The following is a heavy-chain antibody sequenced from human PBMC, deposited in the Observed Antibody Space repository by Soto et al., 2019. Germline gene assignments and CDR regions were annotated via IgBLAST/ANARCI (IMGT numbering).Heavy chain of an antibody. D-gene: IGHD5-12*01. CDR2: IDGGGSGT. CDR3: ARDQGLKRWLQLNPLAF. J-gene: IGHJ4*02. V-gene: IGHV3-23*01. CDR1: GFTFETYV. Sequence: GGSLRLSWAASGFTFETYVMTWVRQTPGQGLEWVSAIDGGGSGTYYAGSVKGRFTISRDNAKNSLYLQMNSLRAEDTAVYFCARDQGLKRWLQLNPLAFWGMGTLVTVSS.